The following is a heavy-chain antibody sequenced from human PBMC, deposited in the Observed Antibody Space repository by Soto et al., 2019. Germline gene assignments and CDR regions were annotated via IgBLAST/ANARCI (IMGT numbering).Heavy chain of an antibody. Sequence: QVQLVESGGGVVQPGRSLRLSCAASGFTFSSYGMHWVRQAPGKGPEWVAVISYDGSNKYYADSVKGRFTISRDNSKNTLYLQMNSLRAEDTAVYYCAKDQSIAVAGTFDYWGQGTLVTVSS. CDR1: GFTFSSYG. J-gene: IGHJ4*02. D-gene: IGHD6-19*01. V-gene: IGHV3-30*18. CDR3: AKDQSIAVAGTFDY. CDR2: ISYDGSNK.